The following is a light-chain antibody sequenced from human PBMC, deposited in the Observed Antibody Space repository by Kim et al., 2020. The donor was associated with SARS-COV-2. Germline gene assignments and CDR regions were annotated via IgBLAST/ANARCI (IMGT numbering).Light chain of an antibody. Sequence: SVSPGQTASITCSGDKLGDKYACWYQQKPGQSPVLVIYEDTKRPSGIPERFSGSKSGNTATLTITGTQAMDEADYYCQAWDSRIVVFGGGTQLTVL. V-gene: IGLV3-1*01. CDR3: QAWDSRIVV. J-gene: IGLJ2*01. CDR1: KLGDKY. CDR2: EDT.